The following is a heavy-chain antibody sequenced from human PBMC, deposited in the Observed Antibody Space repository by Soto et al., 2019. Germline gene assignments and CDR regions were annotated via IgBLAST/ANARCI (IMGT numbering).Heavy chain of an antibody. V-gene: IGHV1-2*02. D-gene: IGHD3-3*01. CDR1: GYTFTGYY. CDR2: INPNSGGT. Sequence: GASVKVSCKASGYTFTGYYMHWVRQAPGQGLEWMGWINPNSGGTNYAQKFQGRVTMTRDTSISTAYMELSRLRSDDTAVYYCARVFGSIFGVANSNWFDPWGQGTLVTVSS. J-gene: IGHJ5*02. CDR3: ARVFGSIFGVANSNWFDP.